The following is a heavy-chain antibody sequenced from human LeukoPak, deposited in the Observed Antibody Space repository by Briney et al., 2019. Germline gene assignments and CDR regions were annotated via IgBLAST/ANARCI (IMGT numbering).Heavy chain of an antibody. CDR2: INHSGST. CDR1: GGSFSGYY. Sequence: SETLSLTCAVYGGSFSGYYWSWIRQPPGKGLEWIGEINHSGSTNYNPSLKSRVTISVDTSKNQFSLKLSSVTAADTAVYYCAREVVVPAVRNYHYGMDVWGQGTTVTVSS. V-gene: IGHV4-34*01. D-gene: IGHD2-2*01. J-gene: IGHJ6*02. CDR3: AREVVVPAVRNYHYGMDV.